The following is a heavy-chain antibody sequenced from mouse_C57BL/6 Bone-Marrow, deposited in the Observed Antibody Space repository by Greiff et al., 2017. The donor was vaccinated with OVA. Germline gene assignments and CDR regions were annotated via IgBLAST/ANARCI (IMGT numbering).Heavy chain of an antibody. CDR2: INPSNGGT. CDR3: ARSGGYDWAWFAY. D-gene: IGHD2-4*01. Sequence: QVQLQQPGTELVKPGASVKLSCKASGYTFTSYWMHWVKQRPGQGLEWIGNINPSNGGTNYNEKFKSKATLTVDKSSSTAYMQLSSLTSDDSAVYYCARSGGYDWAWFAYWGQGTLVTVSA. J-gene: IGHJ3*01. CDR1: GYTFTSYW. V-gene: IGHV1-53*01.